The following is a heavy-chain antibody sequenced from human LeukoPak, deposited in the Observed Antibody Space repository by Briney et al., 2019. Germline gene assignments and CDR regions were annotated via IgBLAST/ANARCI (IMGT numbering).Heavy chain of an antibody. CDR1: GFTFSSYG. CDR2: IWYGGSNK. CDR3: ARFPDWAAAGISGWNYYYMDV. D-gene: IGHD6-13*01. V-gene: IGHV3-33*01. J-gene: IGHJ6*03. Sequence: GRSLRLSCAASGFTFSSYGMHWVRQAPGKGLEGVAVIWYGGSNKYYVDSVKGRFTISRCNSKNPLYLQMNSLRAEDTAVYYCARFPDWAAAGISGWNYYYMDVWGKGTTVTVSS.